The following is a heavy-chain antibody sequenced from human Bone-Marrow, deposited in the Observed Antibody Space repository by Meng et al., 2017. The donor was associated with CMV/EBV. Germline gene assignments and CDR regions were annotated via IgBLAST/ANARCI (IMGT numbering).Heavy chain of an antibody. D-gene: IGHD5/OR15-5a*01. J-gene: IGHJ6*02. CDR3: ARDGSTYFYCGMDV. CDR2: IYHSGST. V-gene: IGHV4-38-2*02. Sequence: GSLRLSCTVSGYSISSGYYWGWIRQPPGKGLEWIGSIYHSGSTYYNPSLKSRVTISVDTSKNQFSLRLSSVTAADTAVYYCARDGSTYFYCGMDVWGQGTTVTGYS. CDR1: GYSISSGYY.